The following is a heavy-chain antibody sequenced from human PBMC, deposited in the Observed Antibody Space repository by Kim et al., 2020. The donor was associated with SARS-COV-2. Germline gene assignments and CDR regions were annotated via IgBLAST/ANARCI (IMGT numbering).Heavy chain of an antibody. CDR2: ISDDTTYT. CDR1: GFALTSY. D-gene: IGHD4-17*01. CDR3: AKRSVTNWFES. V-gene: IGHV3-23*01. J-gene: IGHJ5*01. Sequence: GGSLRLSCAASGFALTSYMAWVRQAPGKGLDWISEISDDTTYTHYADSVKGRFTISRDNSKDAIHLQMNRLRVEDTAVYYCAKRSVTNWFESWGQGILVTVSS.